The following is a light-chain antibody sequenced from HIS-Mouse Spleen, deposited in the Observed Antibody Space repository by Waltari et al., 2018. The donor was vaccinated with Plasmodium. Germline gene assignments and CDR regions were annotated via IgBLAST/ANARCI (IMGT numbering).Light chain of an antibody. Sequence: SSELTQPPSVSLSPGQTARITCSGDALPKHYAYWYQQKSGQAPVLVIYEDSKRPSGIPERFSGSSSGTMATLTISGAQVEDEADYYCYSTDSSGNHRVFGGGTKLTVL. V-gene: IGLV3-10*01. J-gene: IGLJ3*02. CDR2: EDS. CDR1: ALPKHY. CDR3: YSTDSSGNHRV.